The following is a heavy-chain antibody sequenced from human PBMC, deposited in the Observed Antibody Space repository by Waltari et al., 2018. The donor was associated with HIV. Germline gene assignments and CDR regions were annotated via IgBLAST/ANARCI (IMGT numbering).Heavy chain of an antibody. D-gene: IGHD1-26*01. Sequence: QLQLQESGPGLVKPSENLYHTCAVSGGSVSSSSYFWGWIRQPPGKGLEWVGRIYYTGRAYYNPSLKSRVTISVDTSKNQFSLKVTSVTAADTAVYYCARHALRVGAAYWNFDLWGRGTLVTVSS. CDR3: ARHALRVGAAYWNFDL. CDR1: GGSVSSSSYF. V-gene: IGHV4-39*01. J-gene: IGHJ2*01. CDR2: IYYTGRA.